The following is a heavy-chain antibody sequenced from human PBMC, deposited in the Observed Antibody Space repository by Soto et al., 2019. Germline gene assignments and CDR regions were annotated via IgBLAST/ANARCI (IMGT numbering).Heavy chain of an antibody. D-gene: IGHD6-19*01. Sequence: GGSLRLTCTAPGFTFGDYAMSWFRQAPGKGLEWVGFIRSKAYGGTTEYAASVKGRFAISRDDSKSIAYLQMNSLKTEDTAVYYCTRDKREQWGPHMDVWGKGTTVTVSS. V-gene: IGHV3-49*03. CDR1: GFTFGDYA. CDR3: TRDKREQWGPHMDV. CDR2: IRSKAYGGTT. J-gene: IGHJ6*03.